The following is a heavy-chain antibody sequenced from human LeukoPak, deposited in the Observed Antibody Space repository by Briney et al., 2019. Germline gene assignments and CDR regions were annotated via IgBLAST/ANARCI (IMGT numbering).Heavy chain of an antibody. Sequence: GGSLRLSCAASGFTFSRYWMHWVRQAPGKGLMWVSRISPDGSTTLYADSVKGRFTISRDNAKNTLYLQMNSLRAEDTAVFYCAREMRRWGQGTLVTVSS. CDR3: AREMRR. J-gene: IGHJ4*02. CDR1: GFTFSRYW. CDR2: ISPDGSTT. V-gene: IGHV3-74*03.